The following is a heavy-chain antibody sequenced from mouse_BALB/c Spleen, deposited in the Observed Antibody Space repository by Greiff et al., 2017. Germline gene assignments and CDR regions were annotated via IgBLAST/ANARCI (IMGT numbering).Heavy chain of an antibody. CDR3: ARHEGNDYDYSWFAY. V-gene: IGHV5-9-3*01. J-gene: IGHJ3*01. CDR2: ISSGGSYT. D-gene: IGHD2-4*01. CDR1: GFTFSSYA. Sequence: EVQVVESGGGLVKPGGSLKLSCAASGFTFSSYAMSWVRQTPEKRLEWVATISSGGSYTYYPDSVKGRFTISRDNAKNTLYLQMSSLRSEDTAMYYCARHEGNDYDYSWFAYWGQGTLVTVSA.